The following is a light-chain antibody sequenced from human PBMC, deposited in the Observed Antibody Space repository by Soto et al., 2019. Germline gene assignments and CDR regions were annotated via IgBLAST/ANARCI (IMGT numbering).Light chain of an antibody. J-gene: IGLJ3*02. CDR1: SSDVGGYDY. CDR3: FSYSYSDPNWV. CDR2: EVS. V-gene: IGLV2-14*01. Sequence: QFALTQPASVSGSPGQSITISCTGTSSDVGGYDYVSWYQQYPGKVPKLLIYEVSNRPSGVSNRFSGSKSVNTASLTISGLQAEDEADYYCFSYSYSDPNWVFGGGTKLTVL.